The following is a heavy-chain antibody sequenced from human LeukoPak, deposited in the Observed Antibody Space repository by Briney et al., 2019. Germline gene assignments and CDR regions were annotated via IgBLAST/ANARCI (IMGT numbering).Heavy chain of an antibody. Sequence: PSETLSLTCAVYGGSFSGYYWSWIRQPPGKGLEWIGEINHSGSTNYNPSLKSRVTISVDTSKNQFSLKLSSVTAADTAVYYCARRSRGIYGSGSYYYGRYYYYYMDVWGKGTTVTISS. V-gene: IGHV4-34*01. CDR2: INHSGST. D-gene: IGHD3-10*01. CDR1: GGSFSGYY. CDR3: ARRSRGIYGSGSYYYGRYYYYYMDV. J-gene: IGHJ6*03.